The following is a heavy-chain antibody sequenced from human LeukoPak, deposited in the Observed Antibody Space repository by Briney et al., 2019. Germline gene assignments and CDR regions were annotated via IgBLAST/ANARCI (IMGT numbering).Heavy chain of an antibody. J-gene: IGHJ3*02. V-gene: IGHV4-59*01. CDR2: IYYSGST. CDR3: ARNYYYESSGYYHTEGSLAFDI. D-gene: IGHD3-22*01. CDR1: GGSISSYY. Sequence: SETLSLTCTVSGGSISSYYWSWIRQPPGKGLEWIGYIYYSGSTNYNPSLKSRVTISVDTSKNQFSLKLSSVTAADTAVYYCARNYYYESSGYYHTEGSLAFDIWGQGTMVTVSS.